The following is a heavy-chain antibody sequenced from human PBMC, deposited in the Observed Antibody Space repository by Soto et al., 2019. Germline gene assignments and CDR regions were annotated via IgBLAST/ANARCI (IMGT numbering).Heavy chain of an antibody. D-gene: IGHD2-8*02. CDR1: GFTVSTYG. CDR2: ISRDGGTK. Sequence: PGGSLRLSCAVSGFTVSTYGMHWVRQAPGKGLEWVAVISRDGGTKYYADSVKGRFTISKDNSRNTLFLEVNNLRGDDMAVYYCTGEVASGYWGQGTLVTVSS. V-gene: IGHV3-30*03. CDR3: TGEVASGY. J-gene: IGHJ4*02.